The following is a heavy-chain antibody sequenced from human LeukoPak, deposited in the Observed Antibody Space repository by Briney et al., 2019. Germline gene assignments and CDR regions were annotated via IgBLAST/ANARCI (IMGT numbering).Heavy chain of an antibody. CDR3: ARGAYCGGDCPLPNSLY. Sequence: GGSLRLSCAASGFSFSNAWMTWVRQAPGKGLLWVSRIDSVGNRIVYADSVKGRFTISRDNAKNTVYLQMNSLRAEDTAVYYCARGAYCGGDCPLPNSLYWGQGTLVTVSS. CDR1: GFSFSNAW. D-gene: IGHD2-21*01. J-gene: IGHJ4*02. V-gene: IGHV3-74*01. CDR2: IDSVGNRI.